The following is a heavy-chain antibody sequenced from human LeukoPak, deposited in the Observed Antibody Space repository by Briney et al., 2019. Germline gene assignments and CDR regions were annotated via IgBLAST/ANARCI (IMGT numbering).Heavy chain of an antibody. Sequence: GRSLRLSCAASGFTFSAYGMHWVRQAPGKGLEWVAIISYDGSNKYYPDSVKGQFTISRDDSKNTLYLQMNSLRTEDTAVYYCAKELTRPNRPVAGLNYWGQGTLVTVSS. CDR1: GFTFSAYG. J-gene: IGHJ4*02. D-gene: IGHD6-19*01. CDR2: ISYDGSNK. CDR3: AKELTRPNRPVAGLNY. V-gene: IGHV3-30*18.